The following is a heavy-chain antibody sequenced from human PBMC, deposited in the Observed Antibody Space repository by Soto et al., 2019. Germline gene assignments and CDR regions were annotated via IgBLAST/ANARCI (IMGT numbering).Heavy chain of an antibody. CDR3: ARHGPPEMEGNFDY. CDR1: GGSISSSSYY. V-gene: IGHV4-39*01. Sequence: QLQLQESGPGLVKPSETLSLTCTVSGGSISSSSYYWGWIRQPPGKGLEWIGSIYYSGSTYYNPSLKSRVTISVDTSKNQFSLKLSSVTAADTAVYYCARHGPPEMEGNFDYWGQGTLVTVSS. J-gene: IGHJ4*02. D-gene: IGHD3-10*01. CDR2: IYYSGST.